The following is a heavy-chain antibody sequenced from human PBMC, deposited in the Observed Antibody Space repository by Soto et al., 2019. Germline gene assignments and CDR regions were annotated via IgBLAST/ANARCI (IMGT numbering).Heavy chain of an antibody. D-gene: IGHD5-18*01. CDR1: GFTFTNYG. CDR2: ISYDGSDK. J-gene: IGHJ4*02. V-gene: IGHV3-30*18. Sequence: QVQLVESGGGVVQPGRSLRLSCAASGFTFTNYGMNWVRQAPGKGLEWVALISYDGSDKYYADSVKGRFTISRDNSNNTLYLQMNSLRAEDTAVYYCAKDGYRARGYFDYWGQGTLVTVSS. CDR3: AKDGYRARGYFDY.